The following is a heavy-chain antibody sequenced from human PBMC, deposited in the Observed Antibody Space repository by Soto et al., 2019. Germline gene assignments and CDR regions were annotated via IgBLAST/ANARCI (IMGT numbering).Heavy chain of an antibody. J-gene: IGHJ3*02. CDR2: IIPILGIA. V-gene: IGHV1-69*02. CDR1: GGTFSSYT. Sequence: ASVKVSCKASGGTFSSYTISWVRQAPGQGLEWMGRIIPILGIANYAQKFQGRVTITADKSTSTAYMELSSLRSEDTAVYYCARRLASYGAFDIWGQGTMVTVSS. CDR3: ARRLASYGAFDI. D-gene: IGHD3-10*01.